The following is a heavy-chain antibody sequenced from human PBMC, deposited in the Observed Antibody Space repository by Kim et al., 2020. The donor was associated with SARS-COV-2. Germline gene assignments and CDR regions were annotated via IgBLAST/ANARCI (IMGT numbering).Heavy chain of an antibody. J-gene: IGHJ4*02. CDR3: AKEERGEPLFDY. CDR2: ISGSGNNT. CDR1: GFTFSTYA. V-gene: IGHV3-23*01. Sequence: GGSLRLSCAASGFTFSTYAMSWVRQAPGKGLEWVSAISGSGNNTFYADSVKGRFTISRDNSKNTLYLRMNSLRAEDTAVYYCAKEERGEPLFDYWGQGTQVTVSS. D-gene: IGHD1-26*01.